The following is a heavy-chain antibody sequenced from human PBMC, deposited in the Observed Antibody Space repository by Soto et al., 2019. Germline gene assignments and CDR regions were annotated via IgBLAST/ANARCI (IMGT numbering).Heavy chain of an antibody. Sequence: QVQLVESGGGVVQPGRSLRLSCAASGFTFSSYGMHWVRQAPGKGLEWVAVIWYDGSNKYYADSVKGRFTISRDNSKNTLYLQMNSLRAEDTAVYYCAREREGEGATSYYYYYGMDVWGQGTTVTVSS. CDR1: GFTFSSYG. J-gene: IGHJ6*02. CDR2: IWYDGSNK. CDR3: AREREGEGATSYYYYYGMDV. D-gene: IGHD1-26*01. V-gene: IGHV3-33*01.